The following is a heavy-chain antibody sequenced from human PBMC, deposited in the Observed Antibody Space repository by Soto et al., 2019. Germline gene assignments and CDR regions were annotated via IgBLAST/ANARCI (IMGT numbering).Heavy chain of an antibody. D-gene: IGHD5-18*01. Sequence: QVQVVQSGAEVKKPGSSVKVSCKVSGGIFTNNAISWVRQAPGQGLEWLGGVIPLFDTAYYAQIFRGRLKISADGATTTADMELSGLTSADTAAYFCATGGHNDGYNFYHGMDVWGQGTTVTVS. J-gene: IGHJ6*02. CDR1: GGIFTNNA. CDR2: VIPLFDTA. CDR3: ATGGHNDGYNFYHGMDV. V-gene: IGHV1-69*01.